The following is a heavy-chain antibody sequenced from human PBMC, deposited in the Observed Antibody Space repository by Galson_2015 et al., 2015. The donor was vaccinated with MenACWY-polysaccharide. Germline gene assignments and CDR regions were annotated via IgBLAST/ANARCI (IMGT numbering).Heavy chain of an antibody. J-gene: IGHJ4*02. CDR2: IQYDGTNK. CDR3: VKGGGADN. Sequence: LRLSCAASGPRFSGSGMHWVRQAPGKGLEWVAVIQYDGTNKVYADSVKGRFTISRDNSKDTLHLQMDSLRAEDTAVYYCVKGGGADNWGQGTLVTVSS. CDR1: GPRFSGSG. V-gene: IGHV3-33*03. D-gene: IGHD3-16*01.